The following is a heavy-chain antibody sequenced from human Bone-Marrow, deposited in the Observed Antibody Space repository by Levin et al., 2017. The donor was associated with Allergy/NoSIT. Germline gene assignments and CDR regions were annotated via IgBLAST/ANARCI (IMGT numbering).Heavy chain of an antibody. V-gene: IGHV3-30*03. Sequence: GGSLRLSCAASGFTFSRYGMHWVRQAPGKGLEWVAVTSYVGSDEYYADSVKGRFTIFRDNSKNTLYLQMNSLRPEDTALYYCATGSFDNWGQGTLVTVSS. J-gene: IGHJ4*02. CDR1: GFTFSRYG. CDR3: ATGSFDN. CDR2: TSYVGSDE.